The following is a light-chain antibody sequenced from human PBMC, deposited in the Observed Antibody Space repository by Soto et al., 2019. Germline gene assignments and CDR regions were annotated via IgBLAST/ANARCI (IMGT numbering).Light chain of an antibody. CDR2: EVS. V-gene: IGKV2-30*02. CDR1: QSLMHSDGNTY. CDR3: MQGTHWPWT. Sequence: DVMMTQSPLSLPVTLGQPASISCRSSQSLMHSDGNTYLNWFQQRPGQSPRRLIYEVSDRDSGVPDRFSGSGSGTDFTLKISRVEAEDVGVYYCMQGTHWPWTFGHGTKVEIK. J-gene: IGKJ1*01.